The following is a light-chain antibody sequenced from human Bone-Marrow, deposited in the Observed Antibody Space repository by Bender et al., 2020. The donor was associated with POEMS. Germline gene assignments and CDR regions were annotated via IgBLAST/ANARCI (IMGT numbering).Light chain of an antibody. CDR2: EDS. CDR1: ALSRKY. CDR3: CSADSGGKHVV. V-gene: IGLV3-10*01. J-gene: IGLJ2*01. Sequence: SSELTQPPSVSVSPGQTARITCSGDALSRKYAYWYQQKSGQAPILVIFEDSKRPSGIPERFSGSSSGTVATLSISVAQVEDEGDYYCCSADSGGKHVVFGGGTKLTVL.